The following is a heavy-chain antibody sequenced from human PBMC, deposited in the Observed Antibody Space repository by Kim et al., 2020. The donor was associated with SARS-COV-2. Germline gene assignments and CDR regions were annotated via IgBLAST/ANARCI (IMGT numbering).Heavy chain of an antibody. V-gene: IGHV3-11*06. J-gene: IGHJ2*01. Sequence: GRFTISRDNAKNSLYLQMNSLRAEDTAVYYCATGGYCSSTSCPRNWYFDLWGRGTLVTVSS. CDR3: ATGGYCSSTSCPRNWYFDL. D-gene: IGHD2-2*01.